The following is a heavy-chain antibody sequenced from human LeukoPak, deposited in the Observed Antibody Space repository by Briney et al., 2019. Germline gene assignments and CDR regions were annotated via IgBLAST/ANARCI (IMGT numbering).Heavy chain of an antibody. V-gene: IGHV3-23*01. Sequence: GGSLRLSCAASGFTFSTYAMNWVRQAPAKGLEWVSTIGGGGPTTDYADSVKDRFTISRDNSKNTLYLQMNSLRAEDTAVYFCARGFLGGTDQYYDSWGQGTLVTVSS. D-gene: IGHD6-19*01. CDR1: GFTFSTYA. J-gene: IGHJ4*02. CDR2: IGGGGPTT. CDR3: ARGFLGGTDQYYDS.